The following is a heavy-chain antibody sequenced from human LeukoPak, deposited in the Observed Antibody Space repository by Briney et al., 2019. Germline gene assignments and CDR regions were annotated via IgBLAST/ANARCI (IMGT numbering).Heavy chain of an antibody. CDR3: ALGYSSSWYGHDAFDI. CDR2: IYTSGST. V-gene: IGHV4-4*07. D-gene: IGHD6-13*01. J-gene: IGHJ3*02. CDR1: GYSISSGYY. Sequence: SETLSLTCTVSGYSISSGYYWSWIRQPAGKGLEWIGRIYTSGSTNYNPSLKSRVTMSVDTSKNQFSLKLSSVTAADTAVYYCALGYSSSWYGHDAFDIWGQGTMVTVSS.